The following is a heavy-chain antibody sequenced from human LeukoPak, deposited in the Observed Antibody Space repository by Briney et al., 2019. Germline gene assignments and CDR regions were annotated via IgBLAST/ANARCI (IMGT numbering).Heavy chain of an antibody. CDR1: GGSISSGSYY. J-gene: IGHJ4*02. V-gene: IGHV4-61*02. D-gene: IGHD6-13*01. CDR3: ARDHSSSWRNFDY. CDR2: IHTSGST. Sequence: SQTLSLTCTASGGSISSGSYYWSWIRQPAGKGLEWIGRIHTSGSTNYNPSLKSRVTISVDTSKNQFSLKLSSVTAADTAVYYCARDHSSSWRNFDYWGQGTLVTVSS.